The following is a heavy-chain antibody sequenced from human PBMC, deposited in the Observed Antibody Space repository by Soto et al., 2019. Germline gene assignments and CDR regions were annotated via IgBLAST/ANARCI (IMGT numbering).Heavy chain of an antibody. J-gene: IGHJ6*02. V-gene: IGHV1-18*01. CDR3: ARDPYHVLMVNAPNLYGMDV. D-gene: IGHD2-8*01. CDR1: GYTFTSYG. CDR2: TSAYKGNT. Sequence: GASVKVSCKASGYTFTSYGISWVRQAPGQGLEWMGWTSAYKGNTNYAQKLQGRVTMTTDTSTSTAYMELRSLRSDDTAVYYCARDPYHVLMVNAPNLYGMDVWGQGTTVTVSS.